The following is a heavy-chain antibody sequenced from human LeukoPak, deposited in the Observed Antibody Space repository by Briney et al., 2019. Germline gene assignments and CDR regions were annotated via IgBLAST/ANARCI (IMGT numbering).Heavy chain of an antibody. CDR2: IYYSGST. V-gene: IGHV4-59*01. CDR3: ARAEYRFLEWLLLDY. Sequence: SETLSLTCTVSGGSISSYYWSWLRQPPGKGLEWIGYIYYSGSTNYNPSLKSRVTISVDTSKNQFSLKLSSVAAADTAVYYCARAEYRFLEWLLLDYWGQGTLVTVSS. D-gene: IGHD3-3*01. J-gene: IGHJ4*02. CDR1: GGSISSYY.